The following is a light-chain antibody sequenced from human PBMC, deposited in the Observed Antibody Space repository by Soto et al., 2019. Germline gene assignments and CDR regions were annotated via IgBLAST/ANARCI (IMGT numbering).Light chain of an antibody. CDR3: HQRQRWRRM. CDR1: QTVGVR. V-gene: IGKV3-11*01. Sequence: EIVLTQSSATLSPPPGQRASFTCRASQTVGVRLAWYQHKPGQAPGGLVYDASTRAGGLSGRFIGSGSVTDFSLTITGLAPECFASYYCHQRQRWRRMIGQGTKVDI. J-gene: IGKJ1*01. CDR2: DAS.